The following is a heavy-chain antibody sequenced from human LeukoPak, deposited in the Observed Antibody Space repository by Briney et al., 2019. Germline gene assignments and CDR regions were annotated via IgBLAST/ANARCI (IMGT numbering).Heavy chain of an antibody. Sequence: GASLQISCKASGYTFADYWIGWVRPMPGKGLEWMGIIYPGDSDTRYSPSFQGQVTISADKSISTAYLQWSSLKASDTAMYYCARRADRGPYGDYGYWGQGTLVTVSS. CDR3: ARRADRGPYGDYGY. CDR2: IYPGDSDT. V-gene: IGHV5-51*01. D-gene: IGHD4-17*01. CDR1: GYTFADYW. J-gene: IGHJ4*02.